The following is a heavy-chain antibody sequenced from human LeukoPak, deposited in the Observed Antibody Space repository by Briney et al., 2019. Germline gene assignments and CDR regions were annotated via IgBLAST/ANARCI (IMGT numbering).Heavy chain of an antibody. CDR2: ISAYNGNT. CDR3: ARDHGSRFDSNIRTGFDP. CDR1: GYTFTGYY. V-gene: IGHV1-18*04. J-gene: IGHJ5*02. D-gene: IGHD2-2*01. Sequence: ASVKVSCKASGYTFTGYYMHWVRQAPGQGLEWMGWISAYNGNTKYARKFQGRVTMTTDTSTSTVYMELRSLRSDDTAVYYCARDHGSRFDSNIRTGFDPWGQGTLVTVSS.